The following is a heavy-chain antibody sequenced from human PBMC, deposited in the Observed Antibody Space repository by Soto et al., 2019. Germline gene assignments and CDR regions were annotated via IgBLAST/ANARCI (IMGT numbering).Heavy chain of an antibody. D-gene: IGHD3-10*01. V-gene: IGHV6-1*01. CDR3: ARVSWSSVGP. Sequence: QTLSLICAISGDSVSSNTAAWNWIRQSPSRGLEWLGRTYYRSKWYNEYAVSVKSRITINPDTSKNQFSLLLNSVTPEDTAVYYCARVSWSSVGPWGQGTLVTVS. CDR2: TYYRSKWYN. CDR1: GDSVSSNTAA. J-gene: IGHJ5*02.